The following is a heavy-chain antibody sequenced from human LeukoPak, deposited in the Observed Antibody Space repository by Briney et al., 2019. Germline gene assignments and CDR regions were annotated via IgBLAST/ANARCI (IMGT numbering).Heavy chain of an antibody. CDR1: GFTFRSYG. CDR2: ISDDGSNK. D-gene: IGHD5-18*01. Sequence: GGSLRLSCAASGFTFRSYGMHWVRQAPAKGLEWVAVISDDGSNKYYADSVKGRFTISRESSKNTLSLQMNSLRVEDTAVYYCAQDTKRYSCDYWGQGTLVTVSS. V-gene: IGHV3-30*18. CDR3: AQDTKRYSCDY. J-gene: IGHJ4*02.